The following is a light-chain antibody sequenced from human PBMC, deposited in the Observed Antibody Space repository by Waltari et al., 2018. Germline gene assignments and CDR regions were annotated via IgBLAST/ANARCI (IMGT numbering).Light chain of an antibody. CDR2: RNN. CDR1: SSNIGSNT. J-gene: IGLJ2*01. V-gene: IGLV1-44*01. Sequence: QSVLTQPPSASGTPGQRVTISCSGSSSNIGSNTVNWYQQLPGTATKLLIYRNNQRPSGVPDRFSCSKSGTSASLAISGLQSEDEADYYCAAWDDSLNVVVFGGGTKLTVL. CDR3: AAWDDSLNVVV.